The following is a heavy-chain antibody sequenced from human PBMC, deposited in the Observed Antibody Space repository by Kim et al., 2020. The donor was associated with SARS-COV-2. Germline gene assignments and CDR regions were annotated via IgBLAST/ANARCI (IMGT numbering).Heavy chain of an antibody. V-gene: IGHV3-33*01. J-gene: IGHJ4*02. D-gene: IGHD1-26*01. Sequence: NKYYADSVKGRFTISRDNSKNTLYLQMNSLRVEETAVYYCARADSGYFDYWGQGTQVTVSS. CDR2: NK. CDR3: ARADSGYFDY.